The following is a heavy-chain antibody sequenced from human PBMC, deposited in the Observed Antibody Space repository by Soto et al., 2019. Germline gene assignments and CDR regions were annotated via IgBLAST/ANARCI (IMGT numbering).Heavy chain of an antibody. D-gene: IGHD2-2*01. CDR3: ARLRGYCSSTSCPYYYYGMDV. CDR2: IYPGDSDT. V-gene: IGHV5-51*01. J-gene: IGHJ6*02. CDR1: GYSFTSYW. Sequence: LGESLKISCKGSGYSFTSYWIGWVRQMPGKGLEWMGIIYPGDSDTRYSPSFQGQVTISADKSISTAYLQWSSLKASDTAMYYCARLRGYCSSTSCPYYYYGMDVWGQGTTVTVSS.